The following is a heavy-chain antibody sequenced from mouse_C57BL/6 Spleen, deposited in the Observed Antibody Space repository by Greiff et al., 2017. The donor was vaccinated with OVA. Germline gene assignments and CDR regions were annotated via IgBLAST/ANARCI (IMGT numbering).Heavy chain of an antibody. V-gene: IGHV1-52*01. D-gene: IGHD2-4*01. Sequence: QVQLQQPGAELVRPGSSVKLSCQASGYTFTSYWMHWVKQRPIQGLEWIGNIDPSDSETPYNQHFKDKATLTVAKSSSTAYMQLSSLTSEDSAVYYCARGRDYDESDYWGQGTTLTVSS. CDR2: IDPSDSET. CDR1: GYTFTSYW. CDR3: ARGRDYDESDY. J-gene: IGHJ2*01.